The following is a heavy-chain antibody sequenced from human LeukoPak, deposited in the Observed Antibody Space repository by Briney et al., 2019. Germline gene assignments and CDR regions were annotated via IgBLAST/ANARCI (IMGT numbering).Heavy chain of an antibody. D-gene: IGHD6-6*01. V-gene: IGHV3-53*04. CDR1: GFXVSSNY. CDR3: ARSAARLRYYYAMDV. J-gene: IGHJ6*02. CDR2: IYSGGST. Sequence: GGSLRLSCAASGFXVSSNYMSWVRQAPGKGLEWVSVIYSGGSTYYADSVKGRFTISRHDSKNTLYLQMSSLRAEDTAVYFCARSAARLRYYYAMDVWGQGTTVTVCS.